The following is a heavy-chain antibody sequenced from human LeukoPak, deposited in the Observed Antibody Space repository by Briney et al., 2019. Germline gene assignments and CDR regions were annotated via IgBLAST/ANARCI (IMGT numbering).Heavy chain of an antibody. CDR2: VYTSGST. Sequence: SQTLSLTCTVSGGSISSGSYYWSWNRQPAGKGLEWIGRVYTSGSTNYNPSLKSRVTISVDTSKNQFSLKLSSVTAADTAVYYCPRCHSSGWYFYYYGMDVWGQGTTVTVSS. CDR1: GGSISSGSYY. J-gene: IGHJ6*02. CDR3: PRCHSSGWYFYYYGMDV. V-gene: IGHV4-61*02. D-gene: IGHD6-19*01.